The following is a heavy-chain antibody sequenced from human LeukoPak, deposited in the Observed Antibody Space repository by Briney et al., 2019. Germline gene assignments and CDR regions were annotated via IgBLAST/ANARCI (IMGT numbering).Heavy chain of an antibody. V-gene: IGHV3-23*01. J-gene: IGHJ3*02. D-gene: IGHD1-7*01. CDR1: GFTFSSYA. CDR3: AKDDLAGTTSDAFDI. Sequence: GESLRLSCAVSGFTFSSYAMSWVRQAPGKGLEWVSGISGSGGRTDYADSVKGRFTISRDNSKNTLYLQMNSLRAEDTALYYCAKDDLAGTTSDAFDIWGQGTMVTVSS. CDR2: ISGSGGRT.